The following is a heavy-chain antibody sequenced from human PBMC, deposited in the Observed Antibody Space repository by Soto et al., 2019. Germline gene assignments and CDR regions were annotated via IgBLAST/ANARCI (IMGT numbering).Heavy chain of an antibody. CDR3: VMPKHSSSAYYCSSGMGV. J-gene: IGHJ6*02. CDR2: IIPIFGTA. V-gene: IGHV1-69*06. Sequence: QVQLVQSGAEVKKPGSSVKVSCKASGGTFSNYAISWVRQAPGQGLEWMGGIIPIFGTANYAQKFQGRVTSTADNGTSPAYMELRSVRPEDPGVYYCVMPKHSSSAYYCSSGMGVWGQGTKVTVSS. CDR1: GGTFSNYA. D-gene: IGHD6-6*01.